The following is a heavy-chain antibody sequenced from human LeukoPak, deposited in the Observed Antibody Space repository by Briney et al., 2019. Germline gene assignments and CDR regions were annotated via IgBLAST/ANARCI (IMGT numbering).Heavy chain of an antibody. J-gene: IGHJ6*03. CDR1: GFTFSSYA. Sequence: GSLRLSCAASGFTFSSYAMHWVRQAPGKGLEWVAVISYDGSNKYYADSVKGRFTISRDNSKNTLYLQMNSLRAEDTAVYYCAREGSDWNYYYYMDVWGKGTTVTISS. D-gene: IGHD6-19*01. CDR2: ISYDGSNK. CDR3: AREGSDWNYYYYMDV. V-gene: IGHV3-30*04.